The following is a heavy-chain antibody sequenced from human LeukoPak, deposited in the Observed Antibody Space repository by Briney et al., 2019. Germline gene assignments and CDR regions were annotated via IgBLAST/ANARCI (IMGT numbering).Heavy chain of an antibody. CDR2: ISAYNGNT. Sequence: ASVKVSCKASGYTFTSYGISWVRQAPGQGLEWMGWISAYNGNTNYAQKLQGRVTMTTDTSTSTAYMELSRLRSDDTAVYYCARVRRYSSGWYTFDYWGQGTLVTVSS. CDR3: ARVRRYSSGWYTFDY. V-gene: IGHV1-18*01. J-gene: IGHJ4*02. CDR1: GYTFTSYG. D-gene: IGHD6-19*01.